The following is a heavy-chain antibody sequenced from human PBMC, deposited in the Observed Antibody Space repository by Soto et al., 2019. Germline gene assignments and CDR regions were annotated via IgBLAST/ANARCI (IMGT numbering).Heavy chain of an antibody. CDR1: GGSISSYY. CDR2: IYYSGST. J-gene: IGHJ6*02. CDR3: ARHYWSGFFPYYYYGMDV. Sequence: SETLSLTCTVPGGSISSYYWGWIRQPPGKGLEWIGSIYYSGSTYYNPSLKSRVTISVDTSKNQFSLKLSSVTASDTAVYYCARHYWSGFFPYYYYGMDVWGQGTTVTVSS. V-gene: IGHV4-39*01. D-gene: IGHD3-3*01.